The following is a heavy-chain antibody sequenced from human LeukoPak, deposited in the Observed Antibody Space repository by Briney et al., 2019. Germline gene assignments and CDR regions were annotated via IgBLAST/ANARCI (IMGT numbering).Heavy chain of an antibody. D-gene: IGHD6-6*01. J-gene: IGHJ4*02. Sequence: SETLSLTCTVSGDSISSYYWSWIRQPPGKGLEWIGYIYTSGGTNYIPSLKGRVTISIDTSKNQFSLKLGSVTAADSAVYYCARLTRLSTSPDRYYLDYWGQGTLVTVSS. CDR2: IYTSGGT. CDR1: GDSISSYY. CDR3: ARLTRLSTSPDRYYLDY. V-gene: IGHV4-4*09.